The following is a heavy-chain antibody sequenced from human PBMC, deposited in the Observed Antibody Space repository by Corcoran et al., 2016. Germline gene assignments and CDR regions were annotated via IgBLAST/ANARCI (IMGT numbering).Heavy chain of an antibody. D-gene: IGHD6-19*01. Sequence: QVQLVQSGAEVKKPGASVKVSCKASGYTFTSYYMHWVRQAPGHGLEWMGIINPSGGSTSYAQQFQGRVTMTRATSTSTGYMELSNMRSEDTAVHYWAGDVLSSGMEDYYYYYGIDVWGQGTTVTVSS. CDR1: GYTFTSYY. V-gene: IGHV1-46*01. CDR2: INPSGGST. J-gene: IGHJ6*02. CDR3: AGDVLSSGMEDYYYYYGIDV.